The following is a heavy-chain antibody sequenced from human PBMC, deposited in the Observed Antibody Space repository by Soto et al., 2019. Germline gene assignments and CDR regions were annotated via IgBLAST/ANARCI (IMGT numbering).Heavy chain of an antibody. CDR2: MYNSGST. CDR3: ARDRALCSGRSCYSPPDYYYYMDV. Sequence: QVQLQESGPGLVKPSETLSLTCTVSGVSISSSYWSWIRQPPGEGLEWIGYMYNSGSTNYNPSLKSRVTISVDTSKNKVSLGLSSVSAADTAVYYCARDRALCSGRSCYSPPDYYYYMDVWGKGTTVTVS. J-gene: IGHJ6*03. D-gene: IGHD2-15*01. CDR1: GVSISSSY. V-gene: IGHV4-59*01.